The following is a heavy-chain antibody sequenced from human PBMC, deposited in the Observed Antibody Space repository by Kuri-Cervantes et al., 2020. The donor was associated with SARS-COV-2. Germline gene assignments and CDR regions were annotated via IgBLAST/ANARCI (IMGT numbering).Heavy chain of an antibody. CDR1: GFTFSSYS. V-gene: IGHV3-21*04. CDR3: AKDYSSSWYD. D-gene: IGHD6-13*01. Sequence: GESLKISCAASGFTFSSYSMNWVRQAPGKGLEWVSSISSSSSYIYYADSVKGRFTISRDNAKNSLYLQMNSLRAEDTAVYYCAKDYSSSWYDWGQGTLVTVSS. J-gene: IGHJ4*02. CDR2: ISSSSSYI.